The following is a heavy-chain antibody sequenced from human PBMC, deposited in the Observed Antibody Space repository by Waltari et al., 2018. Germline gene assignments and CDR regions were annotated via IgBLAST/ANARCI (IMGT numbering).Heavy chain of an antibody. CDR3: ARDDLEPLVSSLLGH. D-gene: IGHD3-3*01. Sequence: QVQLVQSGAEVKKPGASVKVSCRASGYIFTNWYIHWVRQAPGQGLEWMGRINPSTGDTKYIQKFQGRVTMTRDTSINTAYMELSGLRSDDTAVYYCARDDLEPLVSSLLGHWGQGSPVTVSS. V-gene: IGHV1-2*02. J-gene: IGHJ4*02. CDR2: INPSTGDT. CDR1: GYIFTNWY.